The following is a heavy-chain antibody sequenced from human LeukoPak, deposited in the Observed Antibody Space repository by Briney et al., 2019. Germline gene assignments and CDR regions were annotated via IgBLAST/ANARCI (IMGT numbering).Heavy chain of an antibody. D-gene: IGHD2-8*02. CDR3: AAVPNANAWYWDDAFDI. CDR2: IVVGSGNT. CDR1: GFTFTTSA. Sequence: TSVKVSCKASGFTFTTSAVQWVRQARGQRLEWIGRIVVGSGNTDHAQKFQGRLTITRDISTSTAYMELSSLTSDDTAVYYCAAVPNANAWYWDDAFDIWGQGTMFTASS. V-gene: IGHV1-58*01. J-gene: IGHJ3*02.